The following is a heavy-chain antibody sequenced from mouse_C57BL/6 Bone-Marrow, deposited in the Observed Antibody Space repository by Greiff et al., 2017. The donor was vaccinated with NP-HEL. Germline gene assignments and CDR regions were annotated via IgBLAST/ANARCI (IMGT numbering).Heavy chain of an antibody. Sequence: DVHLVESEGGLVQPGSSMKLSCTASGFTFSDYYMAWVRQVPEKGLEWVANINYDGSSTYYLDSLKSRFIISRDNAKNILYLQMSSLKSEDTATYYCARDRGYDYSFDYWGQGTTLTVSS. CDR1: GFTFSDYY. V-gene: IGHV5-16*01. CDR3: ARDRGYDYSFDY. J-gene: IGHJ2*01. D-gene: IGHD2-4*01. CDR2: INYDGSST.